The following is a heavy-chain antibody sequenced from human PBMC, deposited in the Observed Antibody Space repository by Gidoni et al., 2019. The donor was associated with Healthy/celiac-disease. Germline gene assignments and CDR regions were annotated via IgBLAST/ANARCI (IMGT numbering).Heavy chain of an antibody. J-gene: IGHJ6*02. CDR3: AREGSSSGYGMDV. CDR2: IYTSGST. V-gene: IGHV4-4*07. CDR1: GRSISSYY. D-gene: IGHD6-6*01. Sequence: QVQLQESGPGLVKPSETLSLTCTVSGRSISSYYWSWIRQPAGKGLEWIGRIYTSGSTNYNPSRKSRVTISVDTSKNQFSLKLSSVTAADTAVYYCAREGSSSGYGMDVWGQGTTVTVSS.